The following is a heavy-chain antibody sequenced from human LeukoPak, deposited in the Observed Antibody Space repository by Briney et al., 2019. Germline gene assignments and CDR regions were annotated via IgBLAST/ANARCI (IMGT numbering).Heavy chain of an antibody. CDR1: GFTFSSYE. J-gene: IGHJ6*03. CDR2: ISSSGSTI. Sequence: GGSLRLSCAASGFTFSSYEMNWVRQAPGKGLEWVSYISSSGSTIYYADSVKGRFTISRDNAKNSVYLQMNSLRAEDTAVYYCARERAAATPVTRKYYYYMDVWGKGTTVTVSS. CDR3: ARERAAATPVTRKYYYYMDV. D-gene: IGHD2-15*01. V-gene: IGHV3-48*03.